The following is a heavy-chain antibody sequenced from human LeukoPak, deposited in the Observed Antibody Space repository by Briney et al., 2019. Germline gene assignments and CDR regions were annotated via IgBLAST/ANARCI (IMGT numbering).Heavy chain of an antibody. CDR3: AKERGGWYFDY. CDR2: ISGSGDST. D-gene: IGHD6-19*01. J-gene: IGHJ4*02. Sequence: GGSLRLSCAASGFTFSDYYMSWIRQAPGRGLEWVSPISGSGDSTDYTDYADSVKGRFTISRDNSKNTLYLQMSSLRAEDTAIYYCAKERGGWYFDYWGQGTLVTVSS. V-gene: IGHV3-23*01. CDR1: GFTFSDYY.